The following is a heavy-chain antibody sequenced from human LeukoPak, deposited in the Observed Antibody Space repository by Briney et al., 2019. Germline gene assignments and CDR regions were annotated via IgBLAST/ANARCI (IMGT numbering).Heavy chain of an antibody. V-gene: IGHV3-33*01. CDR2: IWYDGSNK. D-gene: IGHD5-12*01. J-gene: IGHJ4*02. Sequence: PGGSLRLSCAASGFTFSSYGMHWVRQAPGKGLEWVAVIWYDGSNKYYADSVKGRFTISRDNSKNTLYLQMNSLRAEDTAVYYCAGETQRYSGYDRTTTDYWGQGTLVTVSS. CDR3: AGETQRYSGYDRTTTDY. CDR1: GFTFSSYG.